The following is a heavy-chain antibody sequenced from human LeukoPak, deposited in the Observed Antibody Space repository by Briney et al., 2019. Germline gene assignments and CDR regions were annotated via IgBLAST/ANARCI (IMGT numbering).Heavy chain of an antibody. V-gene: IGHV4-59*01. CDR1: GGSISSYY. CDR2: IYHSVDT. J-gene: IGHJ4*02. D-gene: IGHD6-19*01. Sequence: PSETLSLTCTVSGGSISSYYWSWIRQPPGKGREWIGYIYHSVDTKYNASLKSRVTISVDTSKSQFSLKLSSVTAADTAVYYCARGGPNSSGWRIDYWGQGTLVTVSS. CDR3: ARGGPNSSGWRIDY.